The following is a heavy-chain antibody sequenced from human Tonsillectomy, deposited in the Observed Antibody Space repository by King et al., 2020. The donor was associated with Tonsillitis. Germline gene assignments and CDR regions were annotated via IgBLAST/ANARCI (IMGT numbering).Heavy chain of an antibody. V-gene: IGHV3-21*01. CDR1: GFTFSIYA. D-gene: IGHD1-26*01. J-gene: IGHJ4*02. CDR2: LSSGSSYI. CDR3: ARGSSSGLNNYYFDF. Sequence: VQLVESGGGLVKPGGSLRISCAASGFTFSIYALNWVRQAPGKGLEWVSSLSSGSSYIYYADSVKGRFTISRDNAKNSLYLQMNSLRVEDTGVYYCARGSSSGLNNYYFDFWGQGTLVTVSS.